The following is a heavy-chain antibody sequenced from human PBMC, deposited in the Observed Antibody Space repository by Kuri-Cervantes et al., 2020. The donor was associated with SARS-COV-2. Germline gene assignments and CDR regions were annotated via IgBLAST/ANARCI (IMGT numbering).Heavy chain of an antibody. J-gene: IGHJ5*02. D-gene: IGHD6-13*01. Sequence: LSCTVSGGSISGHYWSWIRQPPGKGLEWIGYVYYSGTISYNPSLKSRVTISVDTSKNQFSLKLSSVTAADTAVYYCARESSSSWYWFDPWGQGTLVTVSS. CDR2: VYYSGTI. CDR1: GGSISGHY. V-gene: IGHV4-59*11. CDR3: ARESSSSWYWFDP.